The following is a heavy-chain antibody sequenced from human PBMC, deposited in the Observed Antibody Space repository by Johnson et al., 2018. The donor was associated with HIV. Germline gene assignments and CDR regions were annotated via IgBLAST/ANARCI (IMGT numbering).Heavy chain of an antibody. J-gene: IGHJ3*02. V-gene: IGHV3-23*04. D-gene: IGHD6-13*01. CDR3: AKGSGNSGYIGAVDI. CDR1: GFTFSSYG. Sequence: EVQVVESGGGVVQPGGSLRLSCAASGFTFSSYGMHWVRQAPGKGLEWVSAISGSGGSTYYADSVKGRFTISRDNYKNTLYLQMNSLRAEATAVYYCAKGSGNSGYIGAVDIWGQGTMVTVSS. CDR2: ISGSGGST.